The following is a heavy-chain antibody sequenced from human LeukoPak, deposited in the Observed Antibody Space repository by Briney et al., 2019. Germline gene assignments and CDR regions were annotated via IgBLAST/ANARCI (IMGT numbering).Heavy chain of an antibody. J-gene: IGHJ4*02. CDR3: ARDAYDSSGYSGAVDY. Sequence: GGSLRLSCAASGFTFDDYGMSWVRQAPGKGLEWVSSISSSSSYIYYADSVKGRFTISRDNAKNSLYLQMNSLRAEDTAVYYCARDAYDSSGYSGAVDYWGQGTLVTVSS. CDR1: GFTFDDYG. D-gene: IGHD3-22*01. CDR2: ISSSSSYI. V-gene: IGHV3-21*01.